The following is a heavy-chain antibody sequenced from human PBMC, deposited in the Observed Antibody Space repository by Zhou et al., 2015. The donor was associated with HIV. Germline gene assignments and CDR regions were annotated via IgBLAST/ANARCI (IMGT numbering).Heavy chain of an antibody. CDR2: INPLFGTA. J-gene: IGHJ4*02. D-gene: IGHD1-26*01. Sequence: QVQLVQSGTEVKKPGSSVKVSCKASGGTFSGSDVSWVRQAPGQGLEWMGGINPLFGTANYAQKFQGRVTITADESTSTAYMELSSLRSEDTAVYYCARGIVGAVFDYWGQGTLVTVSS. CDR1: GGTFSGSD. CDR3: ARGIVGAVFDY. V-gene: IGHV1-69*01.